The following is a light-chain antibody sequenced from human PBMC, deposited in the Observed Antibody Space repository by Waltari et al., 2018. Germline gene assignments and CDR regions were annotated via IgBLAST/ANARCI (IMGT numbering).Light chain of an antibody. CDR3: CSYVGSSTLM. CDR2: DVT. Sequence: QSALTQPASVSGSPGQSITISCTGSSSDVGTYNLVSWYQQQPGKVPKLLIYDVTKRPSVVSNRFSGSKSGNTASLTISGLQADDEADYYCCSYVGSSTLMFGGGTKLTVL. CDR1: SSDVGTYNL. V-gene: IGLV2-23*02. J-gene: IGLJ3*02.